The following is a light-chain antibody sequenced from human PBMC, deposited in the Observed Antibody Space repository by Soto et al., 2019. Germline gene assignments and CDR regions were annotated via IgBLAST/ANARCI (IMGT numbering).Light chain of an antibody. CDR1: SSDVGAHNY. Sequence: QSALTQPASVSGSPGQSITISCTGASSDVGAHNYVSWYQQYPGKAPKVIISEVTNRPSGVSNRFSGSKSGNTASLTISGLQAEDEADSYCSSYTSSNTLVFGGGTKLTVL. J-gene: IGLJ2*01. V-gene: IGLV2-14*01. CDR2: EVT. CDR3: SSYTSSNTLV.